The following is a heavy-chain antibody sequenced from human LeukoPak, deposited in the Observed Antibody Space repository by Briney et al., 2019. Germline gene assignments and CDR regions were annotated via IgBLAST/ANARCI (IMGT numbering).Heavy chain of an antibody. CDR2: IYYSGST. V-gene: IGHV4-31*03. Sequence: SETLSLTCTVSGGSISSGGYYWSWIRQHPGKGLEWIGYIYYSGSTYYNPSLKSRVIISVDTSKNQFSLKLSSVTAADTAVYYCASCDSSDYYNFDYWGQGTLVTVSS. CDR1: GGSISSGGYY. D-gene: IGHD3-22*01. J-gene: IGHJ4*02. CDR3: ASCDSSDYYNFDY.